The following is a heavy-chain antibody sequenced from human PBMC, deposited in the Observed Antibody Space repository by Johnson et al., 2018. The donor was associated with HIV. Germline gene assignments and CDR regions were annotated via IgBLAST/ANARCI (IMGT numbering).Heavy chain of an antibody. J-gene: IGHJ3*02. CDR3: AKDMRQWELLDAFDI. CDR2: ISYDGSNK. Sequence: VQLVESGGGVVQRGGSLRVSCAASGFTFSSYGLSWVRQAPGKGLEWVAVISYDGSNKYYADSVKGRFTISRDNSKNTLYLQMNSLRAEDTAVDYCAKDMRQWELLDAFDIWGQGTMGTGSS. V-gene: IGHV3-30*18. D-gene: IGHD1-26*01. CDR1: GFTFSSYG.